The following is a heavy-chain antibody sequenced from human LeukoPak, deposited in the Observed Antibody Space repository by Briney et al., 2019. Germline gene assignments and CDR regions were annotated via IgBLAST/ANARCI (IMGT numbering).Heavy chain of an antibody. CDR3: ARDRFRLLAGSFDI. D-gene: IGHD3-22*01. V-gene: IGHV1-2*02. J-gene: IGHJ3*02. Sequence: ASVKVSCKASGYTFTGYYMHWVRQPPGQGLEWMGWINPNSGGTNYAQKFQGRVTMTTDTSTSTAYMELRSLRSDDTAVYYCARDRFRLLAGSFDIWGQGTMVTVSS. CDR1: GYTFTGYY. CDR2: INPNSGGT.